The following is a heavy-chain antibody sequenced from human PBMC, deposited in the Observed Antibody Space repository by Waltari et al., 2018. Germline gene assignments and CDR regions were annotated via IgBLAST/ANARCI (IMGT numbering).Heavy chain of an antibody. CDR2: INSDGSST. J-gene: IGHJ3*02. CDR1: GFTFSSYW. D-gene: IGHD5-12*01. V-gene: IGHV3-74*01. Sequence: EVQLVESGGGLVQPGGSLRLSCAASGFTFSSYWMPWVRQGPGKGLVWVSRINSDGSSTSYADSVKGRFTISRDNAKNTLYLQMNSLRAEDTAVYYCARDGYNLNAFDIWGQGTMVTVSS. CDR3: ARDGYNLNAFDI.